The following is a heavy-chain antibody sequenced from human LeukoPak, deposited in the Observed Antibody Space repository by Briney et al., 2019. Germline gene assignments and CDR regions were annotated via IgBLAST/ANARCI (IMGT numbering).Heavy chain of an antibody. CDR1: GYTFTSYD. J-gene: IGHJ4*02. V-gene: IGHV1-8*01. D-gene: IGHD3-10*01. CDR2: MNPNSGNT. Sequence: ASVKVSCKASGYTFTSYDINWVRQATGQGLEWMGWMNPNSGNTGYAQKFQGRVTMTRNTSVSTAYMELSSLRSEDTAVYYCARPYGSGNCYYFDYWGQGTLVTVSS. CDR3: ARPYGSGNCYYFDY.